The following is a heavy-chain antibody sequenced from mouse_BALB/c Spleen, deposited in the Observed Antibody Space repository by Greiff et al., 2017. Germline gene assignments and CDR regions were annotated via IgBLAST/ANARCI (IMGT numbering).Heavy chain of an antibody. J-gene: IGHJ1*01. CDR2: IYPYNGGT. CDR3: ARGGITWYFDV. Sequence: EVQLQQSGPELVKPGASVKISCKASGYTFTDYNMHWVKQSHGKSLEWIGYIYPYNGGTGYNQKFKSKATLTVDNSSSTAYMDLRSLTSEDSAVYYCARGGITWYFDVWGAGTTVTVSS. V-gene: IGHV1S29*02. CDR1: GYTFTDYN. D-gene: IGHD2-4*01.